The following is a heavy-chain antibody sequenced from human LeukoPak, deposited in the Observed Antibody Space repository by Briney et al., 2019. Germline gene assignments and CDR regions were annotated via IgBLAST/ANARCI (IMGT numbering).Heavy chain of an antibody. Sequence: SESLSLTCTVSGGSVSGYYWIWIRQPPGKGLEWIGYFHNSGTSTYNPSLKSRVTISADTSKNQFSLKLNSLTTADTAVYYCTRGAGWLIDYWGQGILVTVSS. D-gene: IGHD3-16*01. CDR3: TRGAGWLIDY. CDR1: GGSVSGYY. J-gene: IGHJ4*02. V-gene: IGHV4-59*02. CDR2: FHNSGTS.